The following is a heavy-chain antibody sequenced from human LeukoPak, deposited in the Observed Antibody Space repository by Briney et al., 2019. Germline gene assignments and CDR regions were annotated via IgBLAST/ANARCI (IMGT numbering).Heavy chain of an antibody. CDR3: AKYCSGVSCYGGLHY. J-gene: IGHJ4*02. CDR2: ISDSGGNT. V-gene: IGHV3-23*01. Sequence: PGGSLTLSCPASACTFSSYFMTWVRQPPGKGLEWVSTISDSGGNTYYADYVKGRCTISRDNPKNTLYLQLKSLRAEDTAIYCCAKYCSGVSCYGGLHYWGQETLVTVSS. CDR1: ACTFSSYF. D-gene: IGHD2-15*01.